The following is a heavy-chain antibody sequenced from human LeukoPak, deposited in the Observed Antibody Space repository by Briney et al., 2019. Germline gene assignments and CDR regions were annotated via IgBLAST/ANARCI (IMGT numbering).Heavy chain of an antibody. D-gene: IGHD3-22*01. CDR3: ARWHYHDSSGFFDF. J-gene: IGHJ4*02. V-gene: IGHV4-31*03. CDR2: IYYSGST. Sequence: SETLSLTCTVSGGSISSGGYYWSWIRQHPGKGLEWIGYIYYSGSTYYNPSLKSRVTMSVDTSKNQFSLELTSVTAADTAVYYCARWHYHDSSGFFDFWGQGTLVTVSS. CDR1: GGSISSGGYY.